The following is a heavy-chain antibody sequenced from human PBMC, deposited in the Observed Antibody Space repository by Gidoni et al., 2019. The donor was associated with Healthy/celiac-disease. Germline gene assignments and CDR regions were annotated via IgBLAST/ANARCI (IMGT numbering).Heavy chain of an antibody. Sequence: EVQLVESGGGLVQPGGSLGLSCAASGFTVSSNYLSWVRQAPGKGLEGVSVIYSGGSTYYADSVKGRFTISRDNSKNTLYLQMNSLRAEDTAVYYCARAEVYDYVWGSYRPSSLDYWGQGTLVTVSS. CDR1: GFTVSSNY. J-gene: IGHJ4*02. CDR2: IYSGGST. V-gene: IGHV3-66*02. CDR3: ARAEVYDYVWGSYRPSSLDY. D-gene: IGHD3-16*02.